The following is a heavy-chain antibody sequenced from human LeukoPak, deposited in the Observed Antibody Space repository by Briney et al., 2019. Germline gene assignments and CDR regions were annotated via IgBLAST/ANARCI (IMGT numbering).Heavy chain of an antibody. CDR2: IKEDGSVK. CDR3: SRDFLGY. CDR1: GFSISEYW. V-gene: IGHV3-7*01. J-gene: IGHJ4*02. Sequence: PGGSLRLSCVVSGFSISEYWMSWIRQAPGRGLEWVANIKEDGSVKNYVDSVKGRFTIPSDSAKNTVYVQMNSLRVEDTAVYYCSRDFLGYWGQGTLVTVSS. D-gene: IGHD2/OR15-2a*01.